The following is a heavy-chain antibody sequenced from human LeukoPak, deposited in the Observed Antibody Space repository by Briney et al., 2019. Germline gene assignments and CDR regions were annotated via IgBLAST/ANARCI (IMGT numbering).Heavy chain of an antibody. CDR1: VYTFTDYF. V-gene: IGHV1-2*02. CDR3: ARDPSPYTASYFDY. D-gene: IGHD3-10*01. CDR2: INANSGDT. Sequence: GASVKVSCKTSVYTFTDYFIHWMRQAPGQGREGVGWINANSGDTHYALKFQGRVFMTRDTSISTVYMELSRLTTDDTAVYYCARDPSPYTASYFDYWGQGTLVTVSS. J-gene: IGHJ4*02.